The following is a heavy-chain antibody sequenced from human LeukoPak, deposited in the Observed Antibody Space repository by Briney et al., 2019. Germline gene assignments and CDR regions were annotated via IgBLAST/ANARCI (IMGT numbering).Heavy chain of an antibody. V-gene: IGHV1-69*13. D-gene: IGHD2-2*01. CDR1: GGTFSSYA. Sequence: SVKVSCKASGGTFSSYAISWVRQAPGQGLEWMGGIIPIFGTANYAQKFQGRVTITADESTSTAYMERSSLRSEDTAVYYCARMIVVVPAAILDEGNWFDPWGQGTLVTVSS. J-gene: IGHJ5*02. CDR3: ARMIVVVPAAILDEGNWFDP. CDR2: IIPIFGTA.